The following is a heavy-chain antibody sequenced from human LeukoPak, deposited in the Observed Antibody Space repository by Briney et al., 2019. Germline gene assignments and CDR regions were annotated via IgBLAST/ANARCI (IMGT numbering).Heavy chain of an antibody. CDR3: ARRIDYGDYFDF. CDR2: IYPGDSTT. D-gene: IGHD4-17*01. V-gene: IGHV5-51*01. Sequence: GESLKISFKGSGYSFTNDWIGWVRQMPGKGLEWMGIIYPGDSTTRYSPSFQGQVTISADKSITTAYLQWTSLKASDTAMYYCARRIDYGDYFDFWGQGTLVTVSS. J-gene: IGHJ4*02. CDR1: GYSFTNDW.